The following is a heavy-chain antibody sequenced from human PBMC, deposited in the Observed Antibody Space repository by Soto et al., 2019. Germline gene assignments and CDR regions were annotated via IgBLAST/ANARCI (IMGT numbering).Heavy chain of an antibody. D-gene: IGHD6-13*01. J-gene: IGHJ6*02. V-gene: IGHV3-30*18. CDR2: ISYDGSNK. Sequence: QVQLVESGGGVVQPGRSLRLSCAASGFTFSSYGMHWVRQAPGKGLEWVAVISYDGSNKYYADSVKGRFTISRDNSKNTLYLQRNSLRAEDTAVYYCAKALVTRDHYYYGMDVWGQGTTVTVSS. CDR1: GFTFSSYG. CDR3: AKALVTRDHYYYGMDV.